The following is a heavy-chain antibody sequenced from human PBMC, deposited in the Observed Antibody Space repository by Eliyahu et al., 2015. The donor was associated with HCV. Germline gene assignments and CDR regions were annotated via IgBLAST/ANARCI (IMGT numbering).Heavy chain of an antibody. Sequence: EVKLVESGGVVVQPGGSLRLSCAASGFTFESFTMHWVRQAPGKGLEWVSLIRGNAGHASYADPVKGRFTISRDNSKNSLYLQMNSLRTEDAALYYCVKEHYTGWPNLDSWGQGTPVSVSS. CDR2: IRGNAGHA. J-gene: IGHJ4*02. D-gene: IGHD6-19*01. V-gene: IGHV3-43*01. CDR3: VKEHYTGWPNLDS. CDR1: GFTFESFT.